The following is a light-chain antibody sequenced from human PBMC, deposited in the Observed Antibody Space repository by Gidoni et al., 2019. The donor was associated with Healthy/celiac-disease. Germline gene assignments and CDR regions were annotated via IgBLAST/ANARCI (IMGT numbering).Light chain of an antibody. V-gene: IGLV2-14*01. CDR1: SSDVGGYNY. J-gene: IGLJ1*01. CDR2: DVS. CDR3: SSYTSSRTPSYV. Sequence: QSALTQPASVSGSPGQSITISCTGTSSDVGGYNYVSWYQQHPGKAPKLMIYDVSNRPSGASNRFSGSKSGNTASLTISGLQAEDEADYYCSSYTSSRTPSYVFGTGTKVTVL.